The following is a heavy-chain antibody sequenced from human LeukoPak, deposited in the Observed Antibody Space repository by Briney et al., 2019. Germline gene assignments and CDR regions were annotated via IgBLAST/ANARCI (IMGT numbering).Heavy chain of an antibody. D-gene: IGHD4-17*01. CDR1: GFTFSSYS. J-gene: IGHJ4*02. CDR3: ARGAVVEYGDQSLGNSLDY. Sequence: GGSLRLSCAASGFTFSSYSMNWVRQAPGKGLEWVSSISSSSSYIYYADSVKGRFTISRDNAKNSLYLQMNSLRAEDTAVYYCARGAVVEYGDQSLGNSLDYWGQGTLVTVSS. V-gene: IGHV3-21*01. CDR2: ISSSSSYI.